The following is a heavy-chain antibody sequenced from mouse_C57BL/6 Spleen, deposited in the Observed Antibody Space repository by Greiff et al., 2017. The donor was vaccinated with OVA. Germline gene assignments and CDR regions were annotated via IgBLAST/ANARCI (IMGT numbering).Heavy chain of an antibody. D-gene: IGHD1-1*01. V-gene: IGHV1-55*01. Sequence: VQLQQPGAELVKPGASVKMSCKASGYTFTSYWITWVKQRPGQGLEWIGDIYPGSGSTNYNEKFKSKATLTVDTSSSTAYMQLSSLTSEDSAVYYCAREATTVVASPYFDVWGTGTTVTVSS. J-gene: IGHJ1*03. CDR1: GYTFTSYW. CDR2: IYPGSGST. CDR3: AREATTVVASPYFDV.